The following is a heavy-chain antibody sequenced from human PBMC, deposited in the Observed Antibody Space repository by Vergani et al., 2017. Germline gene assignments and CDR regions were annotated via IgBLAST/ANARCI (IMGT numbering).Heavy chain of an antibody. D-gene: IGHD6-19*01. CDR3: ARAKRGRLAVGATDS. Sequence: QEQLVHSGSELKKPGASVKVSCKASGYTFNNYAIHWVRQAPGQGLEWMGWINPTTGNPTYARAFTGRVVFSLDTSISTAYLQIGSLKAEDTAVYFCARAKRGRLAVGATDSWGQGTLLTVSS. J-gene: IGHJ4*02. CDR2: INPTTGNP. V-gene: IGHV7-4-1*01. CDR1: GYTFNNYA.